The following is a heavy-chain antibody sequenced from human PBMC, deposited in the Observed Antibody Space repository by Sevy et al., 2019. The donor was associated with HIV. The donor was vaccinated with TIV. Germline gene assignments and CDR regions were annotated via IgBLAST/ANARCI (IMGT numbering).Heavy chain of an antibody. CDR3: ARGSSGDI. CDR1: GFTFDDYW. CDR2: IRQDGNEL. D-gene: IGHD6-19*01. V-gene: IGHV3-7*01. J-gene: IGHJ3*02. Sequence: GGSLRLSCAASGFTFDDYWMQWVRQAPGQGLEWVANIRQDGNELYYADSVKGRFTISRDNAKESLFLQMTNLRVEDTAVYYCARGSSGDIWGQGTMVTVSS.